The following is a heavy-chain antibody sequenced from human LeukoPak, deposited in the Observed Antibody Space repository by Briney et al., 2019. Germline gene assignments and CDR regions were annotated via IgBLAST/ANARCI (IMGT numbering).Heavy chain of an antibody. D-gene: IGHD4-17*01. CDR3: ARGEVYGDYGPGSWFDP. CDR2: IYYSGST. J-gene: IGHJ5*02. Sequence: SETLSLTCTVSGGSISSYYWSWIRQPPGKGLEWIGYIYYSGSTNYNPSLKSRVTISVDTSKNQFSLKLSSVTAADTAVYYCARGEVYGDYGPGSWFDPWGRGTLVTVSS. CDR1: GGSISSYY. V-gene: IGHV4-59*01.